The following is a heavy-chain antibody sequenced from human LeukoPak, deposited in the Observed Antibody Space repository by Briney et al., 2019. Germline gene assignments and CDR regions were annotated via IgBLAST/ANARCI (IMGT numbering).Heavy chain of an antibody. CDR2: IIPIFGIA. CDR1: GGTFSSYA. V-gene: IGHV1-69*04. D-gene: IGHD3-22*01. J-gene: IGHJ3*02. CDR3: ASRHYYDSSGYYARRDDAFDI. Sequence: SVKVSCKASGGTFSSYAISWVRQAPGQGLEWMGRIIPIFGIANYAQKFQGRVTITADKSTSTAYMELSSLRSEDTAVYYCASRHYYDSSGYYARRDDAFDIWGQGTMVTVSS.